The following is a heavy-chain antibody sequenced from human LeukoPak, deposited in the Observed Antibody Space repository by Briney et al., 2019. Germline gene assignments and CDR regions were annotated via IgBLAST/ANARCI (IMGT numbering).Heavy chain of an antibody. J-gene: IGHJ4*02. CDR2: INHSGST. Sequence: SETLSLTCAVYGGSFSGYYWSWIRQPPGKGLEWIGEINHSGSTNYNPSLKSRVTISVDTSKNQFSLKLSSVTAADTAMYYCAREGRQDYVYFDHWGQGSLATVSS. CDR1: GGSFSGYY. D-gene: IGHD4-17*01. V-gene: IGHV4-34*01. CDR3: AREGRQDYVYFDH.